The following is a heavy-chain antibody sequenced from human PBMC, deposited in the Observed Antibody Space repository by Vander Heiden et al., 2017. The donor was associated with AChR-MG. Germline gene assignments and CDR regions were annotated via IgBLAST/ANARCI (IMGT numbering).Heavy chain of an antibody. Sequence: EVQLVASGGGLVQPGGSLKLSCAASGFTFSRSAMHGVRQASGKGLEWVGRIRSKANSYATAYAASVKGRFTISRDDSKNTAYLQMNSLKTEDTAVYYCTRLGYYDSSGYYHTHPVYWGQGTLVTVSS. CDR1: GFTFSRSA. D-gene: IGHD3-22*01. CDR3: TRLGYYDSSGYYHTHPVY. V-gene: IGHV3-73*02. CDR2: IRSKANSYAT. J-gene: IGHJ4*02.